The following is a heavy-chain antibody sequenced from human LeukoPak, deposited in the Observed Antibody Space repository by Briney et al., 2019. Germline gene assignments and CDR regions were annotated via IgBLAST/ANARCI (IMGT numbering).Heavy chain of an antibody. J-gene: IGHJ6*03. D-gene: IGHD3-10*01. CDR3: ARVAEVSITMVRGVIMKHYYYYMDV. Sequence: PESLSLTCTVSAASLSTYCTGWIRHPPKKGMEWNGSVYSSGSPNYHPSLKSRVTISVDTSKNQFSLKLSSVTAADTAVYYCARVAEVSITMVRGVIMKHYYYYMDVWGKGTTVTISS. V-gene: IGHV4-59*01. CDR2: VYSSGSP. CDR1: AASLSTYC.